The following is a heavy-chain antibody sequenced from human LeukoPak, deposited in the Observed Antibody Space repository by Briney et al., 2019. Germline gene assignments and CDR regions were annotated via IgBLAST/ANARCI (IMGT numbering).Heavy chain of an antibody. CDR3: AKDEGAYDSSVHPGY. CDR2: ISGDGGST. CDR1: GFTFDDYA. Sequence: GGSVRLSCAASGFTFDDYAMHWVRQAPGKGLEWVSLISGDGGSTYYADSVKGRFTISRDNSKNSLYLQMNSLRTEDTALYYCAKDEGAYDSSVHPGYWGQGTVVTVCS. J-gene: IGHJ4*02. V-gene: IGHV3-43*02. D-gene: IGHD3-22*01.